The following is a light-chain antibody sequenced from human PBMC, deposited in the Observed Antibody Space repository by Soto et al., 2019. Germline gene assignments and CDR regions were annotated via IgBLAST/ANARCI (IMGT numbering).Light chain of an antibody. V-gene: IGLV2-11*01. J-gene: IGLJ2*01. CDR1: SSDVGRYNY. Sequence: QSVLTQPRSVSGSPGQSVTISCTGTSSDVGRYNYVSWYQQHPGKAPKLVVSDVTKRASGVPDRFSGSKSGNTATLTISGLQAEDEATYHCCSYAGASVIFGGGTKLTVL. CDR2: DVT. CDR3: CSYAGASVI.